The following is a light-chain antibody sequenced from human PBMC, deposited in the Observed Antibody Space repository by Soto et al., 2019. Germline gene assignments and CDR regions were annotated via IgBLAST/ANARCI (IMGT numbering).Light chain of an antibody. Sequence: QSALTQPASVSGSPGQSITISCTGTSSDVGGYNYVSWYQQHPGKAPKLMIYEVSNRPSGVSNRFSDSKSGNTASLTISGLQAEDEADYYCSSYTSSSTLVVFGGGTKLPS. CDR3: SSYTSSSTLVV. J-gene: IGLJ2*01. V-gene: IGLV2-14*01. CDR1: SSDVGGYNY. CDR2: EVS.